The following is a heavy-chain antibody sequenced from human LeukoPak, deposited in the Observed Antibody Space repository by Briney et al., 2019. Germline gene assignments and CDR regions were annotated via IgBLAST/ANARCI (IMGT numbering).Heavy chain of an antibody. D-gene: IGHD4-23*01. V-gene: IGHV1-69*04. CDR1: GGTFSSYA. CDR2: IISILGIA. J-gene: IGHJ1*01. CDR3: ARDKAVTTEVTQHFQH. Sequence: ASVKVSCKASGGTFSSYAISWVRQAPGQGLEWMGRIISILGIANYAQKFQGRVTITADKSTSTAYMELRSLRSDDTAVYYCARDKAVTTEVTQHFQHWGQGTLVTVSS.